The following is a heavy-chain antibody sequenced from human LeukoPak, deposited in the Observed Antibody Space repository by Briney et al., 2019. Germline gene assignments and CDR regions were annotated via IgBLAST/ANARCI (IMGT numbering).Heavy chain of an antibody. V-gene: IGHV1-69*05. CDR3: ARGPNYYGSGSYRNYYYYMDV. Sequence: SVKVSCKASGGTFSSYTISWVRQAPGQGLEWMGGIIPIFGTANYAQKFQGRVTITTDESTSTAYMELSSLRSEDTAVYYCARGPNYYGSGSYRNYYYYMDVWGKGTTVTVSS. J-gene: IGHJ6*03. CDR2: IIPIFGTA. D-gene: IGHD3-10*01. CDR1: GGTFSSYT.